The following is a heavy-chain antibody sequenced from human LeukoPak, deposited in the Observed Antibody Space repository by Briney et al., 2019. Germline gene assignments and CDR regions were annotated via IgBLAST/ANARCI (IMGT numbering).Heavy chain of an antibody. Sequence: SETLSLTCTVSGGSINSGGHYWSWIRQHPGKGLEWIGNIYFSGSTYYNPSLKSRVAISVDTSKNQFSPKLSSVTAADAAVYYCARSLSFFTVAFDNWGQGTLVTVSS. CDR3: ARSLSFFTVAFDN. CDR1: GGSINSGGHY. V-gene: IGHV4-31*03. J-gene: IGHJ4*02. CDR2: IYFSGST. D-gene: IGHD4-23*01.